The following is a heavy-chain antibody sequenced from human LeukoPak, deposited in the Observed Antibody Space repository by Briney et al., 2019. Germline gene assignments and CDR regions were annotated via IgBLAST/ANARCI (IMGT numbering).Heavy chain of an antibody. D-gene: IGHD7-27*01. V-gene: IGHV4-4*02. CDR1: GGSISSGNW. J-gene: IGHJ4*02. CDR2: IYPSGSK. Sequence: SETLSLTCAVSGGSISSGNWWSWVRQSPGKGLEWIGKIYPSGSKNYNPSLESRVTISVDKSKNQFSLKLSSVTAADTAVYFCARENWGGFDYWGQGTLVTVSS. CDR3: ARENWGGFDY.